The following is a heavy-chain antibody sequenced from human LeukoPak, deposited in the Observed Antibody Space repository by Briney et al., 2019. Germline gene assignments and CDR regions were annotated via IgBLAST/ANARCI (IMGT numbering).Heavy chain of an antibody. J-gene: IGHJ3*02. Sequence: SETLSLTCTVSGGSFSRYHWSWIRQPAGKGLEWIGRIYTSGSTNYNPSLKSRVTMSVDTSKNQFSLKLSSVTAADTAVYYCARVMYGLQLPGAFDIWGQGTMVTVSS. D-gene: IGHD5-24*01. CDR2: IYTSGST. CDR1: GGSFSRYH. V-gene: IGHV4-4*07. CDR3: ARVMYGLQLPGAFDI.